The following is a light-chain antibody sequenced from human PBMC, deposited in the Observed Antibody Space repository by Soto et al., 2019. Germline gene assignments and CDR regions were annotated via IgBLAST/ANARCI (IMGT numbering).Light chain of an antibody. Sequence: LTQPRSVSGSPGQSVTISCTGTSSDVGGYNYVSWYQQHPGKAPKLMIYDVSKRPSGVPDRFSGSKSGNTASLTISGLQADDEADYYCCSYAGSYTYVFGTGTKLTVL. CDR1: SSDVGGYNY. CDR3: CSYAGSYTYV. J-gene: IGLJ1*01. V-gene: IGLV2-11*01. CDR2: DVS.